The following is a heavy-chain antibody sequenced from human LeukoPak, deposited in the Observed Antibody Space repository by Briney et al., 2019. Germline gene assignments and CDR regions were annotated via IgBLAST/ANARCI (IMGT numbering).Heavy chain of an antibody. Sequence: SETLSLTCTVSGGSISSSSYYWGWIRQPPGKGPEWIGSIYYSGSTYYNPSLKSRVTISVDTSKNQFSLKLSSVTAADTAVYYCAMNKGGNLDYWGQGTLVTVSS. CDR1: GGSISSSSYY. D-gene: IGHD2-15*01. J-gene: IGHJ4*02. CDR2: IYYSGST. V-gene: IGHV4-39*01. CDR3: AMNKGGNLDY.